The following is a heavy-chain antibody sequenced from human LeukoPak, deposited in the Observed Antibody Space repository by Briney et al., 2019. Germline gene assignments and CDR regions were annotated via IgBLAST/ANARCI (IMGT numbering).Heavy chain of an antibody. J-gene: IGHJ3*01. D-gene: IGHD5-24*01. CDR3: ARPDDGAFDF. CDR2: IYHSGST. CDR1: GYSISSGYY. V-gene: IGHV4-38-2*02. Sequence: SETLSLTCTVSGYSISSGYYWAWIRQPPGKGLEWIGSIYHSGSTYYNPSLKSRVTISVDTSKNQFSLKLSSVTAADTAVYYCARPDDGAFDFWGQGTMVTVST.